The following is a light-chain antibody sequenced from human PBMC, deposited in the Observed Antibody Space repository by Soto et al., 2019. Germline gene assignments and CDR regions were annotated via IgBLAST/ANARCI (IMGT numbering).Light chain of an antibody. CDR3: MQALQTPK. CDR1: QSLLHSNGYNY. Sequence: DIVMTQSPLSLPVTPGEPASISCRSSQSLLHSNGYNYLDWYLQKPGQSPQLLIYLGSNRASGXPXXFSGSGSGPDFTLKISRVEAEDVGVYYCMQALQTPKFGQGTKVEIK. V-gene: IGKV2-28*01. J-gene: IGKJ1*01. CDR2: LGS.